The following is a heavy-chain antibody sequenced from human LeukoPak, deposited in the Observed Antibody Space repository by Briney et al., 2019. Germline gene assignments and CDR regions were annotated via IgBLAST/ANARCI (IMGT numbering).Heavy chain of an antibody. CDR1: GGSFSGYY. CDR2: INHSGST. D-gene: IGHD3-9*01. Sequence: SETLSLTCAVYGGSFSGYYWSWIRQPPGKGLEWIGEINHSGSTNYNPSLKSRVTISVDTSKNQFSLKLSSVTAADTAVYYCARLPGELRYFPRWGQGTLVTVSS. V-gene: IGHV4-34*01. CDR3: ARLPGELRYFPR. J-gene: IGHJ4*02.